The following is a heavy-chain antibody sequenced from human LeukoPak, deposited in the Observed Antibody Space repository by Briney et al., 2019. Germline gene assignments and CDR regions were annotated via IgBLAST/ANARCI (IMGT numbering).Heavy chain of an antibody. CDR2: INPNSGGT. V-gene: IGHV1-2*06. CDR3: ARFLEWLSLKNYYYYGMDV. CDR1: GYTFTGYY. D-gene: IGHD3-3*01. J-gene: IGHJ6*02. Sequence: ASVKVSCKAPGYTFTGYYMHWVRQAPGQGLEWMGRINPNSGGTNYAQKFQGRVTMTRDTSISTAYMELSRLRSEDTAVYYCARFLEWLSLKNYYYYGMDVWGQGTTVTVSS.